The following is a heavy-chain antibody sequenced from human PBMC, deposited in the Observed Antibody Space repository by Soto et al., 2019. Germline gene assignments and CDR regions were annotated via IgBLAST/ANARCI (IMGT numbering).Heavy chain of an antibody. CDR2: IWYDGSNK. Sequence: PGGSLRLSCAASGFTFSSYGMHWVRQAPCKGLEWVAVIWYDGSNKYYADSVKGRFTISRDNSKNTLYLQMNSLRAEDTAVYYCARAYCSGGSCYSGKYYYGMDVWGQGTTVTVSS. V-gene: IGHV3-33*01. CDR3: ARAYCSGGSCYSGKYYYGMDV. CDR1: GFTFSSYG. J-gene: IGHJ6*02. D-gene: IGHD2-15*01.